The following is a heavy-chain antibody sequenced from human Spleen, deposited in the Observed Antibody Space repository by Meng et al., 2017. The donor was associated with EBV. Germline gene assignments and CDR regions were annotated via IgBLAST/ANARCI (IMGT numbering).Heavy chain of an antibody. CDR3: AKDFLYYDILTGIDF. V-gene: IGHV3-43*01. CDR1: GFKFNDDT. CDR2: ITWDGGDT. Sequence: EVELGEAGGVVVQPGGSLRLSCAAFGFKFNDDTMHWVRQGPGKGLEWVALITWDGGDTYYADSVKGRFTISRDNSKNSLYLQMNSLRTEDTALYYCAKDFLYYDILTGIDFWGQGTLVTVSS. J-gene: IGHJ4*02. D-gene: IGHD3-9*01.